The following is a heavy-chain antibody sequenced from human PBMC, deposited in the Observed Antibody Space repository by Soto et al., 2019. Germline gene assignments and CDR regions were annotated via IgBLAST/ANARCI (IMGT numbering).Heavy chain of an antibody. J-gene: IGHJ4*02. CDR2: INPNSGGT. Sequence: GASVKVSCEASGYRFTGSYMPLVRQAPEQGLEWMGWINPNSGGTNYAQKFQGWVTMTRDTSISTAYMELSRLRSDDTAVYYCARGTLEYSSSYYFDYWGQGTLVTVPS. D-gene: IGHD6-6*01. V-gene: IGHV1-2*04. CDR1: GYRFTGSY. CDR3: ARGTLEYSSSYYFDY.